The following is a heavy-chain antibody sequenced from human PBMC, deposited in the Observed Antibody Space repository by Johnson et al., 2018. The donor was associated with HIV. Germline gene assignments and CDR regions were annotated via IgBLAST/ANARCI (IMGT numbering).Heavy chain of an antibody. D-gene: IGHD1-26*01. Sequence: QVQLVESGGGVVQPGRSLRLSCAASGLTFSSYAMHWVRQAPGKGLEWVAVISYDGSITYYGDSVKGRFTISRDNSKNTLYLQMNSLRAEDTAVYYCAKGRLVGATTYDAFDIWGQGTMVTVSS. CDR3: AKGRLVGATTYDAFDI. J-gene: IGHJ3*02. CDR2: ISYDGSIT. CDR1: GLTFSSYA. V-gene: IGHV3-30-3*02.